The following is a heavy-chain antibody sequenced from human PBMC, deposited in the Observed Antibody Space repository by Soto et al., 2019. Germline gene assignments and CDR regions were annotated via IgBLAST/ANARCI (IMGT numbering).Heavy chain of an antibody. CDR1: GDSISSGGYS. CDR2: IHHTGST. V-gene: IGHV4-30-2*01. Sequence: SETLSLTCAVSGDSISSGGYSWSWIRQPPGKGLEWIGYIHHTGSTYYNPSLNSRVTISIDRSKNQFSLNLTSVTAADTAVYYCARGLGFCISTSCYRYFDSWGQGTLVTVYS. D-gene: IGHD2-2*01. CDR3: ARGLGFCISTSCYRYFDS. J-gene: IGHJ4*02.